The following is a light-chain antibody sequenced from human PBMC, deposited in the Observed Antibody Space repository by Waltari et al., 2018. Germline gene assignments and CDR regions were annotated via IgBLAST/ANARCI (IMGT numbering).Light chain of an antibody. V-gene: IGKV1-39*01. J-gene: IGKJ4*01. Sequence: DIQMTQSPSSVSACVGDRLTITCRASQSISSYLNCYQQKPGRAPKVLIYATSSLQTGVPSRLSGSGSGTAFTITITSLQPEDFATYYCQQSYKTPPLTFGGGTKVEIK. CDR3: QQSYKTPPLT. CDR1: QSISSY. CDR2: ATS.